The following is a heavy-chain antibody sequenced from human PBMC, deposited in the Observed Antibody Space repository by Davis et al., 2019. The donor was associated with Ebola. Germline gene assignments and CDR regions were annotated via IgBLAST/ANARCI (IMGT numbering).Heavy chain of an antibody. V-gene: IGHV3-11*04. D-gene: IGHD1-14*01. CDR2: ISSSGSTI. CDR3: ARDLPGGDWYFDL. CDR1: GFTFSDYY. Sequence: GESLKISCAASGFTFSDYYMSWIRQAPGRGLEWVSYISSSGSTIYYADSVKGRFTISRDNAKNTLYLQMSSLRAEDTAVYYCARDLPGGDWYFDLWGRGTLVTASS. J-gene: IGHJ2*01.